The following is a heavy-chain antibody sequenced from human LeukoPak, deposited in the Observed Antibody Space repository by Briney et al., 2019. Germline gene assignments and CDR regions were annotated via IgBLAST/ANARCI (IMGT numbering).Heavy chain of an antibody. Sequence: PGGSLRLSCAAPGFTFGSYWMSWVRQAPGKGLEWVANIKQDGSERYYVDSMKGRFTISRDNAKSSLYLQMNSLRAEDTAVYYCARGRTWFDSWGQGTLVTVSS. CDR1: GFTFGSYW. CDR3: ARGRTWFDS. CDR2: IKQDGSER. V-gene: IGHV3-7*03. J-gene: IGHJ5*01. D-gene: IGHD2-8*01.